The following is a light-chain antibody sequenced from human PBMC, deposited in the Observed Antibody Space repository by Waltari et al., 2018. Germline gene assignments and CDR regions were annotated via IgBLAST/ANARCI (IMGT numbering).Light chain of an antibody. CDR3: QQRSNWQVT. Sequence: IVLTQSPATLSLSPGERATLSCRARQSVSSYLAWYQQKPGQSPRLLIYDASTRATGIPARFSGSGSGTDFTLTISSLEPEDFAVYYCQQRSNWQVTFGGGTK. V-gene: IGKV3-11*01. CDR2: DAS. J-gene: IGKJ4*01. CDR1: QSVSSY.